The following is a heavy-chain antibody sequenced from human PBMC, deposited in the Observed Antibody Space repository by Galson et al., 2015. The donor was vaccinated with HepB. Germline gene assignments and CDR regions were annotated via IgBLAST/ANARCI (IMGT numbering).Heavy chain of an antibody. CDR3: ASPRGSCISTSCPFFDH. J-gene: IGHJ4*02. Sequence: SLRLSCAASGFTFSSYSMNWVRQAPGKGLEWVSSISGGSGYIFYADSVKGRFTISRDNAKNSLYLQMNSLRAEDTAVYYCASPRGSCISTSCPFFDHWGQGTPVTVSS. V-gene: IGHV3-21*06. D-gene: IGHD2-2*01. CDR2: ISGGSGYI. CDR1: GFTFSSYS.